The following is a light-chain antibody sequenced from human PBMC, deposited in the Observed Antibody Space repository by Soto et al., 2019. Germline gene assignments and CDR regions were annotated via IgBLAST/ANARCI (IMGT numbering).Light chain of an antibody. J-gene: IGKJ1*01. V-gene: IGKV3-20*01. CDR2: GSS. Sequence: EIVLTQSPVTLSLSPGERATLSCGASQSVTSNYLAWYQQKPGQAPRLLIYGSSTRATGIPDRFTGSGSGTDFTLTISSLQPDDFATYYCQQYNSYSFGQGTKVDIK. CDR3: QQYNSYS. CDR1: QSVTSNY.